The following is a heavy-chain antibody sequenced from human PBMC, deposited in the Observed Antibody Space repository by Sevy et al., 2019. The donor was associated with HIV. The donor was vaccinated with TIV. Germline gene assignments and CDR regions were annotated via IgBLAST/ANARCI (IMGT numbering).Heavy chain of an antibody. CDR2: ISGSGRST. D-gene: IGHD2-15*01. Sequence: GGSLRLSCAASGFTFTSYAMNWVRQAPGKALDWVSSISGSGRSTYYADSVEGRFTISRDNSKNTLSLQMNSLRADDTAVYYCAKGYCSGGSCPRDYYYGMDVWGQGTTVTVSS. CDR1: GFTFTSYA. J-gene: IGHJ6*02. V-gene: IGHV3-23*01. CDR3: AKGYCSGGSCPRDYYYGMDV.